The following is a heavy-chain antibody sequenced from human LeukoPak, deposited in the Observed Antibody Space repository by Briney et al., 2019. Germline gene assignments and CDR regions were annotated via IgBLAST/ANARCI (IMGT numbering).Heavy chain of an antibody. CDR3: ARDYGDYELDY. CDR1: GFTFSSYE. V-gene: IGHV3-48*03. D-gene: IGHD4-17*01. J-gene: IGHJ4*02. CDR2: ISSSGSTI. Sequence: PGGSLRLSCAASGFTFSSYEMNWVRQAPGKGLEWVSYISSSGSTIYYADSVKGRFTISRDNAKNSLYLQMNSLRAEDTAVYYCARDYGDYELDYWGQGTLSPSPQ.